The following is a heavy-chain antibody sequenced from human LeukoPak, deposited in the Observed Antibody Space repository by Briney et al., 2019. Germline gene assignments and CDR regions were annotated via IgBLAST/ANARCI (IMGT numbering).Heavy chain of an antibody. Sequence: SQTLSLTYTVSGASINTGGHYWSCIRQHPGKGLECIGNIYYSGATNYNPSLKSRVTISEDASKNQFSLKLTSVTAADTAVYFCARATHPIHYDDGLYSDFWGQGTLLTVSS. CDR3: ARATHPIHYDDGLYSDF. J-gene: IGHJ4*02. CDR1: GASINTGGHY. D-gene: IGHD4-17*01. V-gene: IGHV4-31*03. CDR2: IYYSGAT.